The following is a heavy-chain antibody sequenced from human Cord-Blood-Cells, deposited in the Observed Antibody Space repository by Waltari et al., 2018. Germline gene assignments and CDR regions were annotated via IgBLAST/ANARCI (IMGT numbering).Heavy chain of an antibody. J-gene: IGHJ3*02. CDR1: GYSFTSYW. Sequence: EVQLVQSGAEVKKPGESLKISCKGSGYSFTSYWIGWVRQMTGKGLEWMGIICPCDSDTRYSPSFQGQVTISADKSISTAYLQWSSLKASDTAMYYCARRLGTYYYDSSGYYDAFDIWGQGTMVTVSS. CDR2: ICPCDSDT. V-gene: IGHV5-51*01. CDR3: ARRLGTYYYDSSGYYDAFDI. D-gene: IGHD3-22*01.